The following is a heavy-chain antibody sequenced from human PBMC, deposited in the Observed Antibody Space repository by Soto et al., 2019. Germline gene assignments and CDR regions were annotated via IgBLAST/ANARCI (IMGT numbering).Heavy chain of an antibody. D-gene: IGHD2-2*01. V-gene: IGHV3-30-3*01. Sequence: GGSMGLSCAASGFPFSSYAMHWVRQAPGKGLEWVAVISYDGSNKYYADSVKGRFTISRDNSKNTLYLQMNSLRAEDTAVYYCARDSEQYQLLYWFDPWGQGTLVTVSS. CDR1: GFPFSSYA. CDR2: ISYDGSNK. CDR3: ARDSEQYQLLYWFDP. J-gene: IGHJ5*02.